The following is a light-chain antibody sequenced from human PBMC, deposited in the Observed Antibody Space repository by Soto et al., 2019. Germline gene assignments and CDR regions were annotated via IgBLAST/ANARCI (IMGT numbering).Light chain of an antibody. V-gene: IGKV3-20*01. CDR1: QSVSSSY. J-gene: IGKJ3*01. Sequence: EIVLTQSPGTLSLSPGERATLSCRASQSVSSSYLAWYQQKPGQAPRLLIDGASSRATGIPDRFSGSGSGTDFTLTISRLDPEDFAVYYCHQYGSSVTFGPGTKVDIK. CDR3: HQYGSSVT. CDR2: GAS.